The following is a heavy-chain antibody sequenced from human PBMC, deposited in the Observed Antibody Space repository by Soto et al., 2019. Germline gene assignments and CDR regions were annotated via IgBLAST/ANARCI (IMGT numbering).Heavy chain of an antibody. CDR3: ARSYYDSTGFAVDP. J-gene: IGHJ5*02. D-gene: IGHD3-22*01. Sequence: QMQLQASGPGLVKPSETLSLTCNVSGASVSHGYWSWIRQPPGKGLEWIGFMYFGGSFNYNPSLPRRATSSVGPSTNRSSMKLTSVTASDTAVYYCARSYYDSTGFAVDPWGQGTLVTVSS. CDR2: MYFGGSF. V-gene: IGHV4-59*02. CDR1: GASVSHGY.